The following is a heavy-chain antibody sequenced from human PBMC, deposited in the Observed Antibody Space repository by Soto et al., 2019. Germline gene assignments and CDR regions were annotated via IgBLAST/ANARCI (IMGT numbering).Heavy chain of an antibody. CDR1: GYTFTSYY. CDR3: SRATYYYDSSGYGYFDY. CDR2: INPSGGST. Sequence: ASVKVSCKASGYTFTSYYMHWVRQAPGQGLEWMGIINPSGGSTSYAQKFQGRVTMTRDTSTSTVYMELSSLRSEDTAVYYCSRATYYYDSSGYGYFDYWGQGTLVTVSS. D-gene: IGHD3-22*01. J-gene: IGHJ4*02. V-gene: IGHV1-46*01.